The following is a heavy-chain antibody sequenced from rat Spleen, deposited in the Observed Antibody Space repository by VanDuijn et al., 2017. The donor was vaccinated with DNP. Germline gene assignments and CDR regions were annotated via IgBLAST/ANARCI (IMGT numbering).Heavy chain of an antibody. CDR1: AYSITSHY. Sequence: EVQLQESGPGLVKPSQSLSLTCSVTAYSITSHYWGWIRRFPGNKMEWVGHISYSGSTSYNPSLKSRISITRDTSKNQFFLHLNSVTTEDTATYYCARGNDGYYPDWYFDFWGPGTMVTVSS. J-gene: IGHJ1*01. D-gene: IGHD1-12*03. CDR3: ARGNDGYYPDWYFDF. CDR2: ISYSGST. V-gene: IGHV3-1*01.